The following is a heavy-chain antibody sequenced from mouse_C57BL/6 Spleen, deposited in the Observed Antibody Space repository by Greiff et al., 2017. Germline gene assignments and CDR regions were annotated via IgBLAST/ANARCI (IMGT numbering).Heavy chain of an antibody. J-gene: IGHJ1*03. Sequence: VQLKESGAELVRPGASVKLSCTASGFNIKDYYMHWVKQRPEQGLEWIGRINPEYGDTDYAPKFKGKATMTADTSSNTAYRQLISLTSEDTAGYYCSTLYYAGSKGYFDVWGTGTTVTVSS. CDR1: GFNIKDYY. CDR2: INPEYGDT. V-gene: IGHV14-1*01. D-gene: IGHD1-1*01. CDR3: STLYYAGSKGYFDV.